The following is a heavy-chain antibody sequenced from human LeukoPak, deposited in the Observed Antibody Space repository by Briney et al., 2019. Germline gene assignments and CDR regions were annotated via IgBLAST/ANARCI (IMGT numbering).Heavy chain of an antibody. D-gene: IGHD3-10*01. CDR2: ISITSKTI. J-gene: IGHJ4*02. V-gene: IGHV3-48*01. CDR3: AKDITLPVYYFDY. Sequence: GGSLRLSCTGSGFTFSSNDMSWVRQPPGKGLEWVSYISITSKTIKYADSVKGRFTISRDNSKNTLYLQMNSLRAEDTAVYYCAKDITLPVYYFDYWGQGTLVTVSS. CDR1: GFTFSSND.